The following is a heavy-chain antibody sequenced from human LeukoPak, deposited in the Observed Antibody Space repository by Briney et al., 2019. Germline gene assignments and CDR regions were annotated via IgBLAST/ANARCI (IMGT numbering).Heavy chain of an antibody. J-gene: IGHJ6*02. CDR3: AKERFGELLVYYYYGMDV. Sequence: PGGSLRLSCAASGFTFSSKWMSWVRQAPGKGLEWVANIKQDGSEKYYADSVKGRFTISRDNSKNTLYLQMNSRRAEDTAVYYCAKERFGELLVYYYYGMDVWGQGTTVTVSS. V-gene: IGHV3-7*01. CDR1: GFTFSSKW. D-gene: IGHD3-10*01. CDR2: IKQDGSEK.